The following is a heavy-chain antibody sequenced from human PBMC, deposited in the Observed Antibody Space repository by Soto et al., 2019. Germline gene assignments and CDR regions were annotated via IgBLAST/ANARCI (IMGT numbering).Heavy chain of an antibody. CDR2: IYYSGST. V-gene: IGHV4-39*02. D-gene: IGHD6-6*01. Sequence: SETLSLTCTVSGGSISSSSYYWGWIRQPPGKGLEWIGSIYYSGSTYYNPSLKSRVTISVDTSKNQFSLKLSSVTAADTAVYYFAREGWNSSSTYYYYGMDVWGQGTTVTVSS. CDR3: AREGWNSSSTYYYYGMDV. J-gene: IGHJ6*02. CDR1: GGSISSSSYY.